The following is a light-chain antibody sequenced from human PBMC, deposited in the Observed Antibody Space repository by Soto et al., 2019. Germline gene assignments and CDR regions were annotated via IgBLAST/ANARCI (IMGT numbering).Light chain of an antibody. V-gene: IGKV1-8*01. CDR3: QQFNTYPLT. Sequence: AIRMTQSPSSFSASTGDRVTITCRASQGISSYLAWYQQKPGKAPKLLIYAASILQSGVPSRFSGSGSGADFTLTISNLQPEDSATYYCQQFNTYPLTFGGGTKVDI. CDR2: AAS. CDR1: QGISSY. J-gene: IGKJ4*01.